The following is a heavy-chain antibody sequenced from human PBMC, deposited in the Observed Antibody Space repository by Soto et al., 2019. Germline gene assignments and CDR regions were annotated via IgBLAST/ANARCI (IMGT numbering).Heavy chain of an antibody. J-gene: IGHJ4*02. CDR1: GFTFSDYY. V-gene: IGHV3-11*06. CDR3: ARVLANYFDS. Sequence: LRLSCAASGFTFSDYYMSWIRQAPGKGLEWVSYISGRGSYTNYADSVKGRFTISRDNAKNSLYLQMNSLRAEDTAVYYCARVLANYFDSWGQGTLVTVSS. CDR2: ISGRGSYT.